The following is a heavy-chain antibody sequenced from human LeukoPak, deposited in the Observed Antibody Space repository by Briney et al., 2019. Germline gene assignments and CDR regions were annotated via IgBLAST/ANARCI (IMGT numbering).Heavy chain of an antibody. CDR3: ARGNSSGWYLFDY. CDR1: GYTFTGYY. J-gene: IGHJ4*02. Sequence: ASVKVSCKASGYTFTGYYMHWVRQAPGQGLEWMGWINPNSGGTNYAQKFQGWVTMTRDTSISTAYMELSRLRSDDTAVYYCARGNSSGWYLFDYWGQGTLVTVSS. V-gene: IGHV1-2*04. CDR2: INPNSGGT. D-gene: IGHD6-19*01.